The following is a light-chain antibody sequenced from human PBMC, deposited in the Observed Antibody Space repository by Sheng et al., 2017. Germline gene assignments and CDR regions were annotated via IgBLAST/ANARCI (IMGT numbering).Light chain of an antibody. CDR2: ENN. CDR3: QSYDSNRLVV. V-gene: IGLV6-57*01. Sequence: NFMLTQPHSVSASPGETVTISCTRSRGSIATNYVQWYRQRPGRPPATVIYENNQRLSGVPDRFSGSIDRSSNSATLTISGLRTEDEADYYCQSYDSNRLVVFGGGTKLTVL. CDR1: RGSIATNY. J-gene: IGLJ2*01.